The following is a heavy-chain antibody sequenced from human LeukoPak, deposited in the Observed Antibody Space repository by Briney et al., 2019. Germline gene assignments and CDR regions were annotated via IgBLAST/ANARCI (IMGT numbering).Heavy chain of an antibody. Sequence: SQTLSVTCADSGGSISKCSFYGSWTRQPAGKGREWIRRIYTSGSTNYNPSLKSRLTISVDTSKNQLSLKLSSVTAADTAVYYCASVQGGAPDAFDIWGQGTMVTVSS. CDR3: ASVQGGAPDAFDI. CDR1: GGSISKCSFY. V-gene: IGHV4-61*02. D-gene: IGHD1-14*01. J-gene: IGHJ3*02. CDR2: IYTSGST.